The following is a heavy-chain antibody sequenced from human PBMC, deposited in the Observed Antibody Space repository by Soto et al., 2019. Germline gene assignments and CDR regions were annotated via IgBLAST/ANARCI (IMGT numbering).Heavy chain of an antibody. CDR2: INPSGGTT. D-gene: IGHD2-15*01. CDR1: GYTFTYNF. V-gene: IGHV1-46*01. Sequence: VASVKVSCKASGYTFTYNFMHWVRQAPGQGLEWMGIINPSGGTTRAAQKFQGRVTMTRDMSTSTVYMELSSLRSEDTAVYYCARGPHIAVDHYKKYYFDYWGQGTLVTVSS. J-gene: IGHJ4*02. CDR3: ARGPHIAVDHYKKYYFDY.